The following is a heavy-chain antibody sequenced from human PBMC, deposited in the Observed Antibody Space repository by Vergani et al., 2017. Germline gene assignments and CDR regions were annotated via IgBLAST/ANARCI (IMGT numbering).Heavy chain of an antibody. D-gene: IGHD1-26*01. CDR3: ARGGSEPYNDYYGLDV. Sequence: EVQLVESGGGLVQPGGSLRLSCAASGFIFSDHYMDWVRQAPGQGLAWVGRTRNKAKSYTTEYAASVKGRFTISRDDSKNSLYLHMNSLKTEDTAVYYCARGGSEPYNDYYGLDVWGQGTTVTVSS. V-gene: IGHV3-72*01. J-gene: IGHJ6*02. CDR1: GFIFSDHY. CDR2: TRNKAKSYTT.